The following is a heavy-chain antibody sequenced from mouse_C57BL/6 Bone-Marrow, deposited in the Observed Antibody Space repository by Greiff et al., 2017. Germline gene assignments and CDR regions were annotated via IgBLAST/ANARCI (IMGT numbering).Heavy chain of an antibody. CDR2: INPYNGGT. Sequence: EVQLQQSGPVLVKPGASVKMSCKASGYTFTDYYMNWVQQSHGKSLEWIGVINPYNGGTSYNQKFKGKATLTVNKSSSTAYMELNSLTSDDSAVYFCARSYSRPFDYGGQGTTLTVSA. J-gene: IGHJ2*01. V-gene: IGHV1-19*01. CDR1: GYTFTDYY. CDR3: ARSYSRPFDY.